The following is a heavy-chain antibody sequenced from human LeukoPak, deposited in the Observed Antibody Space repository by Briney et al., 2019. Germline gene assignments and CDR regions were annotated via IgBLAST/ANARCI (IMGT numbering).Heavy chain of an antibody. CDR2: MYNSGST. D-gene: IGHD4-17*01. V-gene: IGHV4-59*08. CDR1: GGSISTYY. Sequence: SETLSLTCTVSGGSISTYYWSWIRQPPGKGLEWIGYMYNSGSTNYNPSLKSRVTISIDTSKNQVSLRLNSVTAADTAVYYCARSSEYGDPFNYWGQGTLVTVSS. J-gene: IGHJ4*02. CDR3: ARSSEYGDPFNY.